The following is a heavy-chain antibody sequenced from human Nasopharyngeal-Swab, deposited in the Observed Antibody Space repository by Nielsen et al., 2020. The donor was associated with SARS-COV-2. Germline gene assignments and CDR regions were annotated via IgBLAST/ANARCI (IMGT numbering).Heavy chain of an antibody. V-gene: IGHV4-39*01. Sequence: RQAPGKGLEWIGSIYYSGSTYYNPSLKSRVTISVDTSKNQFSLKLSSVTAADTAVYYCARQENYDYVWGSYRLNWFDPWGQGTLATVSS. D-gene: IGHD3-16*02. J-gene: IGHJ5*02. CDR2: IYYSGST. CDR3: ARQENYDYVWGSYRLNWFDP.